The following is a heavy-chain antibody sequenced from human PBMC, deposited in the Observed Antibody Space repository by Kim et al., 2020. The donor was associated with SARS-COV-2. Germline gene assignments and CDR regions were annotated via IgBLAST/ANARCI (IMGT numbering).Heavy chain of an antibody. D-gene: IGHD2-2*01. CDR3: AKKYAWQKQVPGTSDHFDY. V-gene: IGHV3-23*01. J-gene: IGHJ4*02. CDR1: GFTFNSVA. Sequence: GGSLRLSCAASGFTFNSVAMSWVRQAPGKGLEWVSVVSGGGGNTHYADSVKGRFTISRDNSKNMVHLQMNSLRVEDTAVYYCAKKYAWQKQVPGTSDHFDYWGQGALVTVSS. CDR2: VSGGGGNT.